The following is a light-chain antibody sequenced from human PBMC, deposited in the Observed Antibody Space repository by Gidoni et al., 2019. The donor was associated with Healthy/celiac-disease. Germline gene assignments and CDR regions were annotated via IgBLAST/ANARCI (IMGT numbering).Light chain of an antibody. CDR1: QSVSSSY. CDR2: GAS. V-gene: IGKV3-20*01. J-gene: IGKJ4*01. CDR3: QQYGSSPLT. Sequence: IVLTQSPGTLSLSPGERATLSCRASQSVSSSYLAWYQQKPGQAPRLLIYGASSRATGIQDRFSGSGSGTDFTLTISRLEPEDFAVYYCQQYGSSPLTFXGXTKVEIK.